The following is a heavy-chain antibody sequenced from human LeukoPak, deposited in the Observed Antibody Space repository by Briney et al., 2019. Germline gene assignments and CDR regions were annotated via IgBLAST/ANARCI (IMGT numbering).Heavy chain of an antibody. J-gene: IGHJ4*02. CDR2: ISGSGGST. CDR1: GFTFSSYA. V-gene: IGHV3-23*01. Sequence: GGSLRLSCAASGFTFSSYAMSWVRQAPGKGLEWVSAISGSGGSTYYADSVKGRFTISRDNSKNTLYLQTNSLRAEDTAVYYCAKDPSGELLSYYFDYWGQGTLVTVSS. CDR3: AKDPSGELLSYYFDY. D-gene: IGHD3-10*01.